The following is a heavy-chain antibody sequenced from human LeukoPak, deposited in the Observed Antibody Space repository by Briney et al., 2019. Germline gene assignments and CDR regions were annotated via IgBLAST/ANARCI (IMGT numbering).Heavy chain of an antibody. CDR1: GFTFSSYA. J-gene: IGHJ4*02. V-gene: IGHV3-64*04. D-gene: IGHD4-17*01. CDR2: ISSNGGST. Sequence: PGGSLRLSCSASGFTFSSYAMHWVRQAPGKGLEYVSAISSNGGSTYYADSVKGRFTISRDNSKNTLYLQMNSLRAEDTAVYYCAKDTKTTVTESFDYWGQGTLVTVSS. CDR3: AKDTKTTVTESFDY.